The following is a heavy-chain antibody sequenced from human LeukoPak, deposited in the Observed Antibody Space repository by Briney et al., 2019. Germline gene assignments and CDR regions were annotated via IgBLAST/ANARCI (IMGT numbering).Heavy chain of an antibody. J-gene: IGHJ6*02. CDR2: IYYSGST. V-gene: IGHV4-59*08. Sequence: SETLSLTCTVSGGSISSYYWSWIRQPPGKGLELNGYIYYSGSTNYNPSLKSRVTISVDTSKNQFSLKLSSVTAADTAVYYCARHWSIAAAGISNPSYYYYYGMDVWGQGTTVTVSS. CDR3: ARHWSIAAAGISNPSYYYYYGMDV. D-gene: IGHD6-13*01. CDR1: GGSISSYY.